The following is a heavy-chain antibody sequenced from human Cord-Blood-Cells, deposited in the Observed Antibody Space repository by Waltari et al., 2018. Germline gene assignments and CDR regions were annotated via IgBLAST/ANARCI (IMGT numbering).Heavy chain of an antibody. CDR3: ARDIAARRYFDL. J-gene: IGHJ2*01. CDR2: TYYRSKGYK. CDR1: GDSISSNGAA. D-gene: IGHD6-6*01. Sequence: QVQLQQSGPGLVKPSQTLSLPCTISGDSISSNGAAWTCTRQSPSRGLEWLGRTYYRSKGYKEYAVSVKSRITINPDTSKNQFSLQLNSVTPEDTAVYYCARDIAARRYFDLWGRCTLVTVSS. V-gene: IGHV6-1*01.